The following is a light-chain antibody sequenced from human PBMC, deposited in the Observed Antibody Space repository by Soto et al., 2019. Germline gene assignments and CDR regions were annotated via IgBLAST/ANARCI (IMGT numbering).Light chain of an antibody. CDR1: QGISSY. V-gene: IGKV1-9*01. CDR2: AAS. CDR3: QQLNSYPIT. Sequence: DIPLTQSPSFLSASVGDRVTITCRASQGISSYLAWYQQKPGKAPKLLIYAASTLQSGVPSRFSGSGSGTEFTLTISSPQPEDFATYYCQQLNSYPITFGQGTRLEMK. J-gene: IGKJ5*01.